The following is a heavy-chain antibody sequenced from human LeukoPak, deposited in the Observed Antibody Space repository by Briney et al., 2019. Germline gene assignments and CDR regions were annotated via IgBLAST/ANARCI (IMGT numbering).Heavy chain of an antibody. J-gene: IGHJ4*02. D-gene: IGHD4-17*01. V-gene: IGHV4-4*07. CDR2: VAGSGST. Sequence: AETLSLTCSVSGGSLNYYYWSWIRQPAGRGLEWIWRVAGSGSTNYNPSLRSRATMSVEKTKNQFSLTLTDVTAADKAVYYCLREGRTGDYEGYWGPGTLVTVSS. CDR1: GGSLNYYY. CDR3: LREGRTGDYEGY.